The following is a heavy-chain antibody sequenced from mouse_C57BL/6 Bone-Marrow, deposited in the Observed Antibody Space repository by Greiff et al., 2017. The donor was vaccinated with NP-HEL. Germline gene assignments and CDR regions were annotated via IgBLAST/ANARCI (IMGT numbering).Heavy chain of an antibody. CDR1: GFTFTDYY. D-gene: IGHD1-1*01. V-gene: IGHV7-3*01. CDR2: IRNKANGYTT. J-gene: IGHJ1*03. CDR3: ARYGPHYYGSSYVWYFDV. Sequence: EVHLVESGGGLVQPGGSLSLSCAASGFTFTDYYMSWVRQPPGKALEWLGFIRNKANGYTTEYSASVKGRFTISRDNSQSILYIQMNALRAEDSATYYCARYGPHYYGSSYVWYFDVWGTGTTVTVSS.